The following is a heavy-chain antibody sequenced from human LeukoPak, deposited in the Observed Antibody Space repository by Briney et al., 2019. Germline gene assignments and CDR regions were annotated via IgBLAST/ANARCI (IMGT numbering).Heavy chain of an antibody. CDR2: INPSGGST. J-gene: IGHJ6*03. V-gene: IGHV1-46*01. CDR3: ARVVSNYYMDV. D-gene: IGHD2-2*01. CDR1: GGTFSNYG. Sequence: ASVKVSCKASGGTFSNYGISWVRQAPGQGLEWMGIINPSGGSTSYAQKFQGRVTMTRDTSTSTAYMELRSLRSDDTAVYYCARVVSNYYMDVWGKGTTVTVSS.